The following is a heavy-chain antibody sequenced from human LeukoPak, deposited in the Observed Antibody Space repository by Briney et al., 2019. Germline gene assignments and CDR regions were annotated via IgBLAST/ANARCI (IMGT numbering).Heavy chain of an antibody. CDR3: AKAPGFGVVNLNQDY. CDR1: GFTFNNAW. CDR2: IYSGGST. V-gene: IGHV3-53*01. D-gene: IGHD3-3*01. Sequence: GGSLRLSCAASGFTFNNAWMSWVRQAPGKGLEWVSAIYSGGSTYYADPVTGGFTISRANSKKTLYLQINSLRAADTAVYYRAKAPGFGVVNLNQDYWGQGTLLTAPS. J-gene: IGHJ4*02.